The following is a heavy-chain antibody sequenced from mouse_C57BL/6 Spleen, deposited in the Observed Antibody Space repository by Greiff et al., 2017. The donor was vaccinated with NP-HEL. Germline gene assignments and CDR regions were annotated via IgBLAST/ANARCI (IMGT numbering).Heavy chain of an antibody. V-gene: IGHV14-2*01. CDR3: AHYGSDYAMDY. D-gene: IGHD1-1*01. J-gene: IGHJ4*01. CDR2: IDPEDGET. CDR1: GFNIKDYY. Sequence: VQLQQSGAELVKPGASVKLSCTASGFNIKDYYMHWVKQRTEQGLEWIGRIDPEDGETKYAQKFQGKATITADTSSNTAYLQLSSLTSEDSCVYYWAHYGSDYAMDYWGQGTSVTVSS.